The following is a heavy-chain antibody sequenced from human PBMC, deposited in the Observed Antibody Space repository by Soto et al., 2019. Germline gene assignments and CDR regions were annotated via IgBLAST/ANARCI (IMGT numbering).Heavy chain of an antibody. CDR3: ARGHSSSWYVRIYYYYGMDV. CDR2: INHSGST. J-gene: IGHJ6*02. D-gene: IGHD6-13*01. Sequence: SETLSLTCTVSGGSISNYYWSWIRQPPGKGLEWIGEINHSGSTNYNPSLKSRVTISVDTSKNQFSLKLSSVTAADTAVYYCARGHSSSWYVRIYYYYGMDVWGQGTTVS. V-gene: IGHV4-34*01. CDR1: GGSISNYY.